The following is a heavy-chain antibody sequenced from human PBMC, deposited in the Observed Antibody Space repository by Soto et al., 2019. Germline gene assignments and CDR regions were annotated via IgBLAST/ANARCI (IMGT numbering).Heavy chain of an antibody. Sequence: QVQLQESGPGLVKPSQTLSLTCTVSGGSISSGDYYWSWIRQPPGKGLEWIGYIYYSGSTYYNPCIKRRVTMSVVTAKIQFSLKLSSVTAADTAGYYCTRASPVVTDVWGQGTTVTVSS. D-gene: IGHD5-18*01. V-gene: IGHV4-30-4*01. CDR2: IYYSGST. J-gene: IGHJ6*02. CDR1: GGSISSGDYY. CDR3: TRASPVVTDV.